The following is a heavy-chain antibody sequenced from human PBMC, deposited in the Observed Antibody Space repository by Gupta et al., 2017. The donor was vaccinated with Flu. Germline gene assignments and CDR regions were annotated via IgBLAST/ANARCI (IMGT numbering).Heavy chain of an antibody. Sequence: EVQLVGSGGGLVQPGRSLRLSCAASGFIFDDYAMHWVRQGPGKGLEWVSTISWNSGSIGDADSVKVRFTISRDNAKNSLFLQMKSRGPEDTAIYYCSKDGGGSYYFFDHWAQGILVPVS. D-gene: IGHD1-26*01. CDR1: GFIFDDYA. CDR3: SKDGGGSYYFFDH. V-gene: IGHV3-9*01. J-gene: IGHJ4*02. CDR2: ISWNSGSI.